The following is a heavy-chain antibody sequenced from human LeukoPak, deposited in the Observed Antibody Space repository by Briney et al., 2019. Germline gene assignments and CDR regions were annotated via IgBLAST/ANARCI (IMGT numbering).Heavy chain of an antibody. Sequence: SETLSLTCTVSGGSISSYYWSWIRQPPGKGLEWIGYIYYSGSTNYNPSLKSRVTISVDTSKNQFSLKLSSVTAADTAVYYCARVRWEPGRYYFDYWGQGTLVTVSP. V-gene: IGHV4-59*01. J-gene: IGHJ4*02. D-gene: IGHD1-26*01. CDR1: GGSISSYY. CDR3: ARVRWEPGRYYFDY. CDR2: IYYSGST.